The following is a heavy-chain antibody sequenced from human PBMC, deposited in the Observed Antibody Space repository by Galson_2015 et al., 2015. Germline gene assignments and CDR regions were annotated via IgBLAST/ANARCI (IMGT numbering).Heavy chain of an antibody. CDR3: ARDAVDVDTAMAYNWFDP. J-gene: IGHJ5*02. V-gene: IGHV3-48*02. D-gene: IGHD5-18*01. Sequence: SLRLSCAASGFTFGSYSMNWVRQAPGKGLEWVSYISSSSSTIYYADSVKGRFTISRDNAKNSLYLQMNSLRDEDTAVYYCARDAVDVDTAMAYNWFDPWGQGTLVTVSS. CDR2: ISSSSSTI. CDR1: GFTFGSYS.